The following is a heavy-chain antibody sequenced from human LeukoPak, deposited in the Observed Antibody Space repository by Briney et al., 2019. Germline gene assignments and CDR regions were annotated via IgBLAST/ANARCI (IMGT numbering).Heavy chain of an antibody. Sequence: PSDTLSLTCTVSGGSISSYYWSWIRQPAGKGLEWIGRIYTSGSTNYNPSLKSRVTMSVDTSKNQFSLKLSSVTAADTAVYYCARLLQGNAVAATAEDYYYYGMDIWGQGTTVTVSS. V-gene: IGHV4-4*07. J-gene: IGHJ6*02. D-gene: IGHD2-15*01. CDR3: ARLLQGNAVAATAEDYYYYGMDI. CDR2: IYTSGST. CDR1: GGSISSYY.